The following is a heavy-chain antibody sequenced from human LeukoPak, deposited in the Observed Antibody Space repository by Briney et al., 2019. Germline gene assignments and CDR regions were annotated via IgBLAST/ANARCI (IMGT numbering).Heavy chain of an antibody. CDR3: ARDPSPYGSGSYTDY. J-gene: IGHJ4*02. CDR1: GGTFSSYA. CDR2: IIPILGIA. Sequence: SVKVSCKASGGTFSSYAISWVRQAPGQGLEWMGRIIPILGIANYAQKFQGRVTITADKSTSTAYMELSSLRSEDTAVYYCARDPSPYGSGSYTDYWGQGTLVTVSS. V-gene: IGHV1-69*04. D-gene: IGHD3-10*01.